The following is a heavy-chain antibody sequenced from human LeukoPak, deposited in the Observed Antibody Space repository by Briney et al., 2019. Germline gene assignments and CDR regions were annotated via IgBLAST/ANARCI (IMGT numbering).Heavy chain of an antibody. Sequence: PGGSLRLSCAASGFTFSTYTIHWVRQAPGKGLEWVAVISYDGSNKYYADSVKGRFTISRDNSKNTLYLQMNSLRAEDTAVYYCAKEQSSFSRGYSYASGYWGQGTLVTVSS. CDR2: ISYDGSNK. V-gene: IGHV3-30*04. CDR1: GFTFSTYT. CDR3: AKEQSSFSRGYSYASGY. D-gene: IGHD5-18*01. J-gene: IGHJ4*02.